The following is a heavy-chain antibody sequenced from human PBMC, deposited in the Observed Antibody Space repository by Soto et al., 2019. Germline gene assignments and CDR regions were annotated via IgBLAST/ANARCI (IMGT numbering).Heavy chain of an antibody. CDR1: GFIFSPYS. Sequence: EVQLVESGGGLIQPGGSLRLSCAASGFIFSPYSMNWVRQAPGKGLEWVAFISGSGSPIYYAESVQGRFTISRDNAKNSLSLQMNSLRDEDTGVYYCARVRGHSYGYADYWGQGTLVTVSS. D-gene: IGHD5-18*01. CDR2: ISGSGSPI. CDR3: ARVRGHSYGYADY. V-gene: IGHV3-48*02. J-gene: IGHJ4*02.